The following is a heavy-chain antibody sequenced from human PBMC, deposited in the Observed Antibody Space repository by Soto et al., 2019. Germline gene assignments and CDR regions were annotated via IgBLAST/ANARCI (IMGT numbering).Heavy chain of an antibody. D-gene: IGHD3-16*02. V-gene: IGHV3-74*01. CDR3: VRGGNYVWGSYQD. Sequence: EVQLLESGGGLGQPGGSLSLSCAASGFTFRNYWMYWVRQAPGKGLVWVSHINGDGSITAYADSVRGRFTISRDDAKNTLFLQMNSLRPEDTAVYYCVRGGNYVWGSYQDWGQGTLVTVSS. CDR1: GFTFRNYW. CDR2: INGDGSIT. J-gene: IGHJ4*02.